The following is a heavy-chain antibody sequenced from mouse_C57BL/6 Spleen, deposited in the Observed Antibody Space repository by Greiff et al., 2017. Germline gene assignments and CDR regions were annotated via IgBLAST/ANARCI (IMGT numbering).Heavy chain of an antibody. V-gene: IGHV1-53*01. CDR2: INPSNGGT. CDR3: AIIYYGNYEGTY. D-gene: IGHD2-1*01. CDR1: GYTFTSYW. Sequence: QVQLQQPGTELVKPGASVKLSCKASGYTFTSYWMHWVKQRPGQGLEWIGNINPSNGGTKYNEKIKSKATLTVDKSSSTAYMQLSSLTSEDSAVYSCAIIYYGNYEGTYWGQGTLVTVSA. J-gene: IGHJ3*01.